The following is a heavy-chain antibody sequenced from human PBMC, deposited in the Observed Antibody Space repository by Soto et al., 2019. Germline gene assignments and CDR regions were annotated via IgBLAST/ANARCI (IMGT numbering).Heavy chain of an antibody. D-gene: IGHD2-15*01. CDR1: GDSISTAIW. V-gene: IGHV4-4*02. Sequence: QVQLQESGPRLVKPSGTLSLSCTVTGDSISTAIWWSWVRQSPEMGLEWIGEVYYTGTTHYNPSLGNRVIVSADKSRNQFSLSLSYVTAADTAIYYCARRGGSCRDFEINDFDTGGQGALVTVSS. CDR3: ARRGGSCRDFEINDFDT. J-gene: IGHJ4*02. CDR2: VYYTGTT.